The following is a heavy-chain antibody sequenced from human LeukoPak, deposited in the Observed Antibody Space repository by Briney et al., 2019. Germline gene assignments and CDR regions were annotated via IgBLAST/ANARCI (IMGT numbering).Heavy chain of an antibody. CDR2: IDPSDSYI. J-gene: IGHJ5*02. CDR3: ARGKDYGSGSQNWFDP. V-gene: IGHV5-10-1*01. Sequence: GESLKISCQGSGYSFTSNWITWVRQMPGKGLEWMGRIDPSDSYIHYSPSFQGHVTISADKSISTAYLQWSSLKASDTAMYYCARGKDYGSGSQNWFDPWGQGTLVTVSS. D-gene: IGHD3-10*01. CDR1: GYSFTSNW.